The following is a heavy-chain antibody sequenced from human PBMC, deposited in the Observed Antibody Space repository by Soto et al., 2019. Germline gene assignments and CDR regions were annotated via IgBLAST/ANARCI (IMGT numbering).Heavy chain of an antibody. D-gene: IGHD2-21*01. CDR2: ISDSGGTT. CDR1: GFTFSSYA. J-gene: IGHJ4*02. Sequence: GSLRLSCAASGFTFSSYAMSWVRQAPGKGLEWVSVISDSGGTTYYADSVKGRFTISRDNRKSTLYLQMNSLRAEDTAFYYCAKAPGRLALHFDCWGQGTLVTVSS. CDR3: AKAPGRLALHFDC. V-gene: IGHV3-23*01.